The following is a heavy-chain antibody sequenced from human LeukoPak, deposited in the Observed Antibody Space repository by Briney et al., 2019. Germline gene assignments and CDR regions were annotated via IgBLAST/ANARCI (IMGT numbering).Heavy chain of an antibody. J-gene: IGHJ5*02. CDR1: GGSISSSSYY. Sequence: SETLSLTCTVSGGSISSSSYYWGWLRQPPGKGLEWIGSIYYSGSTYYNPSLKSRVTISVDTSKNQFSLKLSSVTAADTAVYYCASPMGAAAGPSNWFDPWGQGTLVTVSS. D-gene: IGHD6-13*01. CDR2: IYYSGST. CDR3: ASPMGAAAGPSNWFDP. V-gene: IGHV4-39*01.